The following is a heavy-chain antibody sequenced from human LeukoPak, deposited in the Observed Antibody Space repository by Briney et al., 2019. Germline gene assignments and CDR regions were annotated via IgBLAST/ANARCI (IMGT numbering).Heavy chain of an antibody. CDR2: IYHSGST. CDR3: ASADYDFWSGYPRRPHSPFDP. D-gene: IGHD3-3*01. Sequence: SETLSLTCSVSGYSIRSGYYWGWIRQPPGKGLEWIASIYHSGSTYYNPSLKSRVTISVDTSKNQFSLKLSSVTAADTAVYYCASADYDFWSGYPRRPHSPFDPWGQGTLVTVSS. J-gene: IGHJ5*02. V-gene: IGHV4-38-2*02. CDR1: GYSIRSGYY.